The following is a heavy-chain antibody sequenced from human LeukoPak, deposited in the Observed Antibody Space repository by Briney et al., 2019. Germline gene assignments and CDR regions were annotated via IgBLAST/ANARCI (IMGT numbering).Heavy chain of an antibody. CDR2: ISAYNGNA. Sequence: ASVKVSCKASGYTFTSYGISWVRQAPGQGLEWMGWISAYNGNANYAQKLQGRVTITTDTSTSTAYMELRSLRSDDTAVYYCARVGDFWSGYYTGRCMDVWGKGTTVTVSS. V-gene: IGHV1-18*01. CDR3: ARVGDFWSGYYTGRCMDV. J-gene: IGHJ6*03. D-gene: IGHD3-3*01. CDR1: GYTFTSYG.